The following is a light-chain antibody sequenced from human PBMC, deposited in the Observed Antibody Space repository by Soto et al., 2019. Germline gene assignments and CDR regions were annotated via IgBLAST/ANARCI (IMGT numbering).Light chain of an antibody. CDR1: QSVSNN. CDR2: GAS. Sequence: DIVLTQSPGTLSLSPGERASLSCRASQSVSNNYLAWYQQKPGQAPRLLIYGASTRAAGIPARFSGSGSGTEFTLTISSLQSEDFAVYYCEHYNTWPWTFGQGTKVDIK. CDR3: EHYNTWPWT. V-gene: IGKV3-15*01. J-gene: IGKJ1*01.